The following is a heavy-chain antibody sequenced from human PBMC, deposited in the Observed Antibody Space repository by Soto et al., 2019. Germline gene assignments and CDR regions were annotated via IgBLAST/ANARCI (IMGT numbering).Heavy chain of an antibody. D-gene: IGHD3-22*01. CDR3: ARGLYYYDSSGYYWN. CDR2: ISSSSSYI. V-gene: IGHV3-21*01. Sequence: EVQLVESGGGLVKPGGSLRLSCAASGFTFSSYSMNWVRQAPGKGLEWVSSISSSSSYIYYADSVKGRFTISRDNAKNSLYLQMNSLRAEDTAVYYCARGLYYYDSSGYYWNWGQGTLVTVSS. CDR1: GFTFSSYS. J-gene: IGHJ4*02.